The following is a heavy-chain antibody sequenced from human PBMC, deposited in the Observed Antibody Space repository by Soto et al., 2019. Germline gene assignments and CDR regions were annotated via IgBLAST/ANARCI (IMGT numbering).Heavy chain of an antibody. V-gene: IGHV4-30-2*01. Sequence: QLQLQESVSGLVKPSQTLSLTCAVSGGSISSGGYSWSWIRQPPGKGLEWIGYIYHSGSTYYNPSLKSRVTISVDRSKNQFSLKLSSVTAADTAVYYCARLAVREDAFDIWGQGTMVTVSS. CDR2: IYHSGST. CDR3: ARLAVREDAFDI. J-gene: IGHJ3*02. D-gene: IGHD6-19*01. CDR1: GGSISSGGYS.